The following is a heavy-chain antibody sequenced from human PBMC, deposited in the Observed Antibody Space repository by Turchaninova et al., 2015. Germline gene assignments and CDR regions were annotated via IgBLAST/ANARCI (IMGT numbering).Heavy chain of an antibody. CDR1: GYTLTSYA. CDR3: ARAERVRRVTPPVGY. CDR2: IKTNTGNQ. V-gene: IGHV7-4-1*02. J-gene: IGHJ4*02. D-gene: IGHD2-21*02. Sequence: QVQLVQSGSELKKPGASVKVSCKASGYTLTSYAMNWVRQAPGQGLEWMGWIKTNTGNQTYAQGFTGRFVFSLDTSVSTAYLQIRSLKAEDTAVYYCARAERVRRVTPPVGYWGQGTLVTVSS.